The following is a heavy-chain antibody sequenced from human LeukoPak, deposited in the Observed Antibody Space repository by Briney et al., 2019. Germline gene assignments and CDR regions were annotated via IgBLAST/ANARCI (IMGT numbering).Heavy chain of an antibody. J-gene: IGHJ5*02. CDR3: ARGSSNLDP. CDR1: GGSFSGYH. CDR2: INHSGST. D-gene: IGHD6-13*01. V-gene: IGHV4-34*01. Sequence: SETLSLTCAVYGGSFSGYHWSWIRQPPGKGLEWIGEINHSGSTNYNPSLKSRVTISVDTSKNQFSLKLSSVTAADTAVYYCARGSSNLDPWGQGTLVTVSS.